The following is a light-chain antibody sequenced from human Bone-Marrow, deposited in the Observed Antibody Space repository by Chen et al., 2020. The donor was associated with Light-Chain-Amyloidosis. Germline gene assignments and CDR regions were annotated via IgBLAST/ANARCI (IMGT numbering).Light chain of an antibody. Sequence: SHERTQPPPVSVPPAQTPRITCSGDDLPTKYAYWYQQKPGQAPVLVIHRDTERPSGISERFSGSSSGTTATLTISGVQAEDEADYHCQSADSSGTYEVIFGGGTKLTVL. J-gene: IGLJ2*01. CDR2: RDT. CDR3: QSADSSGTYEVI. CDR1: DLPTKY. V-gene: IGLV3-25*03.